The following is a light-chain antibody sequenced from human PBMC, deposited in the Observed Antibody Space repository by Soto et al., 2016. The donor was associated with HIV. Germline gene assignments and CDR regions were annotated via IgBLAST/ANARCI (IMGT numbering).Light chain of an antibody. CDR3: QQYKTYPLT. CDR2: GAS. V-gene: IGKV1-39*01. Sequence: DTQMTQSPSSLSASVGDRVSITCRASQTISSYLNWYRQKPGKVPELLIYGASTLQSGVPSRFSGSGSGTHFTLAISSLQPEDFATYFCQQYKTYPLTFGGGTKVQIK. J-gene: IGKJ4*01. CDR1: QTISSY.